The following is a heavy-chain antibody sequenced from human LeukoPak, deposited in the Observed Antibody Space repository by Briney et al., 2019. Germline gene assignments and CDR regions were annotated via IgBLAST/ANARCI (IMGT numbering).Heavy chain of an antibody. CDR1: GYTFTSYY. Sequence: ASVKVSCKASGYTFTSYYMHWVRQAPGQGLEWMGIMNPSGGSTSYAQKFQGRVTMTRDTSTSTVYMELSSLRSEDTAVYYCARDGYSSGWYDYYYYYMDVWGKGTTVTISS. CDR2: MNPSGGST. J-gene: IGHJ6*03. V-gene: IGHV1-46*01. D-gene: IGHD6-19*01. CDR3: ARDGYSSGWYDYYYYYMDV.